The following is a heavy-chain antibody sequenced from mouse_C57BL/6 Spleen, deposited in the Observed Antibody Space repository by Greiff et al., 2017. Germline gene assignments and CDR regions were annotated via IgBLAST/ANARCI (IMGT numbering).Heavy chain of an antibody. V-gene: IGHV1-19*01. J-gene: IGHJ4*01. CDR2: INPYNGGT. CDR1: GYTFTDYY. CDR3: ARSYYDYDAGDYYAMDY. D-gene: IGHD2-4*01. Sequence: VQLKESGPVLVKPGASVKMSCKASGYTFTDYYMNWVKQSHGKSLEWIGVINPYNGGTSYNQKFKGKATLTVDKSSSTAYMELNSLTSEDSAVYYCARSYYDYDAGDYYAMDYWGQGTSVTVSS.